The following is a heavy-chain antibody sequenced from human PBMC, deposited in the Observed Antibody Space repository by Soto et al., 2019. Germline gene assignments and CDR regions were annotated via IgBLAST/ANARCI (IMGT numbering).Heavy chain of an antibody. CDR1: GFTFSSYS. D-gene: IGHD3-22*01. Sequence: PGGSLRLSCAASGFTFSSYSMNWVRQAPGKGQEGVSSISSSSSYIYYADSVKGRFTISRDNAKNSLYLQMNSLRAEDTAVYYCARDKDFYDSSGYYHDAFDIWGQGTMVTVSS. CDR2: ISSSSSYI. CDR3: ARDKDFYDSSGYYHDAFDI. J-gene: IGHJ3*02. V-gene: IGHV3-21*01.